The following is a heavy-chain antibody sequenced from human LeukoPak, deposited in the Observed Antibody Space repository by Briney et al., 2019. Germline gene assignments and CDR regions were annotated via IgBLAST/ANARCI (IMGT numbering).Heavy chain of an antibody. Sequence: SETLSLTCTVSGDSISSSNYYWGWIRQPPGKGLEWIGSIYYSGSTYYNPSLKSRVTISVDTSKSQSSLRLSSVTAADTAVYYCARATKRQLLGAFDIWGQGTMVTVS. CDR1: GDSISSSNYY. J-gene: IGHJ3*02. V-gene: IGHV4-39*07. CDR2: IYYSGST. D-gene: IGHD1-1*01. CDR3: ARATKRQLLGAFDI.